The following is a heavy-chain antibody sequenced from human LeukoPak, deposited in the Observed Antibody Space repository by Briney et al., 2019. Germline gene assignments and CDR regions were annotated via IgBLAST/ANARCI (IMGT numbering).Heavy chain of an antibody. CDR1: GFTVDDDA. CDR3: AKDNTADVVTPFDY. J-gene: IGHJ4*02. D-gene: IGHD4-23*01. CDR2: IRWNSGNI. Sequence: GGSLRLSYAASGFTVDDDAMHWARQSRGRGLGWVSCIRWNSGNIVYADSVNGRLTISRDKAKNSLYLQMNSLRAEDTALYYCAKDNTADVVTPFDYWGQGTLVTVSS. V-gene: IGHV3-9*01.